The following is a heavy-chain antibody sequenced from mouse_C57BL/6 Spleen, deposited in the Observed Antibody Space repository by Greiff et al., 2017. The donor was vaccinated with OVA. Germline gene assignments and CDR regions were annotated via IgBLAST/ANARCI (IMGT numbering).Heavy chain of an antibody. V-gene: IGHV1-59*01. Sequence: QVQLQQPGAELVRPGTSVELSCKASGYTFTSYWMHWVKQRPGQGLEWIGVIDPSDSYTNYNQKFKGKATLTVDTSSSTAYMQLSSLTSEDSAVYYCARSSGRYGFDYWGQGTTLTVSS. CDR3: ARSSGRYGFDY. J-gene: IGHJ2*01. CDR2: IDPSDSYT. CDR1: GYTFTSYW. D-gene: IGHD2-14*01.